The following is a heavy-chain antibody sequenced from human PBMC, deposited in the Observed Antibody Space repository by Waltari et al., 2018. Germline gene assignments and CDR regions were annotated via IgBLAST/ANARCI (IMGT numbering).Heavy chain of an antibody. J-gene: IGHJ3*02. Sequence: EVLLVESGGGLVQTGGSLRLSCAASRFTFSNYWMNWVRQAPGNELEWVANINQDGSEEYYVDSVKGRFTISRDNAKNSLYLEMKTLRAEDTAIYYCARTGARWLQFAAFDIWGQGTMVTVSS. CDR1: RFTFSNYW. CDR3: ARTGARWLQFAAFDI. D-gene: IGHD5-12*01. CDR2: INQDGSEE. V-gene: IGHV3-7*01.